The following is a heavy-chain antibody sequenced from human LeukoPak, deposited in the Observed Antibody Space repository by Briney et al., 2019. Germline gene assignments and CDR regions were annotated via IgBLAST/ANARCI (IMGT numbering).Heavy chain of an antibody. V-gene: IGHV1-18*04. Sequence: ASVKVSCKASGYTFTGYYIHWVRQAPGQGLEWMGWISAYNGNTNYAQKLQGRVTMTTDTSTSTAYMELRSLRSGDTAVYYCARDHIRAYDFWSGYGGIWGQGAMVTVSS. J-gene: IGHJ3*02. D-gene: IGHD3-3*01. CDR1: GYTFTGYY. CDR2: ISAYNGNT. CDR3: ARDHIRAYDFWSGYGGI.